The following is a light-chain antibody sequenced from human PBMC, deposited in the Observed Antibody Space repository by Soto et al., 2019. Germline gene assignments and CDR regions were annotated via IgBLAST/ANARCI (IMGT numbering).Light chain of an antibody. J-gene: IGKJ1*01. V-gene: IGKV3-11*01. CDR3: QQYNNWPRT. Sequence: EIVLTQSPATLSLFPGERATISCRASQSVSSYLAWYQQKPGQAPRLLIYDASNRATGIPARFSGSGSGTEFTLTISSLQSEDFAVYYCQQYNNWPRTFGQGTKVDIK. CDR2: DAS. CDR1: QSVSSY.